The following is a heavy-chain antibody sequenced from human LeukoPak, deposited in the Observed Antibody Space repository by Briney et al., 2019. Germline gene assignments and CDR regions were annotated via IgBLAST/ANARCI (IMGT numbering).Heavy chain of an antibody. V-gene: IGHV4-39*07. CDR3: VRQTVAGTSVDY. CDR1: GGSISSSSYY. Sequence: SEALSLTCTVSGGSISSSSYYWGWIRQPPGKGLEWIGSIYYNGNVYSNPSLKSRVTISLDKSKNHFSLELSSVTAADTAVYCCVRQTVAGTSVDYWGQGTLVTVSS. J-gene: IGHJ4*02. CDR2: IYYNGNV. D-gene: IGHD6-19*01.